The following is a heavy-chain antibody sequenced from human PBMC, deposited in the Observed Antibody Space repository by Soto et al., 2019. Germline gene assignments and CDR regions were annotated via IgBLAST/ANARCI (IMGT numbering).Heavy chain of an antibody. CDR2: INESGSKT. V-gene: IGHV3-23*01. J-gene: IGHJ5*02. Sequence: PGGSLRLSCAASGFTFGNYAMTWVRQAPGKGLEWVSTINESGSKTYYADSVKGRFTISSDKSKNTLSLQMNSLRAEDTAVYFCAKDARPTTWGQGTLVTVSS. CDR1: GFTFGNYA. CDR3: AKDARPTT.